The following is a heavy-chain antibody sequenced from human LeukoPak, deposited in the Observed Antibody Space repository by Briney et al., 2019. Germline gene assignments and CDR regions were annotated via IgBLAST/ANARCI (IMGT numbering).Heavy chain of an antibody. CDR2: INHRGST. J-gene: IGHJ4*02. V-gene: IGHV4-34*01. D-gene: IGHD3-9*01. CDR3: AGPRYFDFDY. CDR1: GGSFSGYY. Sequence: EPSETLSLTCAVYGGSFSGYYWSWIRQPPGKGLEWIGEINHRGSTNYNPSLKSRVTISVDTSKNQFSLKLSSVTGADTAVYYCAGPRYFDFDYWGQGTLVTVSS.